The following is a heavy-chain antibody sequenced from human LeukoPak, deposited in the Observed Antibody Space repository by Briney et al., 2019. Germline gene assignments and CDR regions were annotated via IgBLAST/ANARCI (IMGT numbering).Heavy chain of an antibody. CDR2: IDSNGST. Sequence: PSQTLSLTCTVSGGSISSYYWTWIRQPAGKGLEWIGPIDSNGSTNYNPSLMSRVTMSIDTSKNQFSLNLNSVTAADTAVYYCARDQDGEDYGNAFNNWGQGTLVTVFS. D-gene: IGHD4-17*01. V-gene: IGHV4-4*07. J-gene: IGHJ3*02. CDR1: GGSISSYY. CDR3: ARDQDGEDYGNAFNN.